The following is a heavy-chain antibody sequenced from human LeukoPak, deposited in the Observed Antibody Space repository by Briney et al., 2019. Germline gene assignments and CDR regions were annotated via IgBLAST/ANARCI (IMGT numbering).Heavy chain of an antibody. Sequence: GGSLRLSCEGSRFSFANYAMSWVRQTPGKGLDWISAINAGGGITYYADSVKGRFTISRDNSKNTLYLQMDSLRVEDSAVYYCARDVTARPRWFDPWGQGTLVSVSS. D-gene: IGHD6-6*01. CDR3: ARDVTARPRWFDP. V-gene: IGHV3-23*01. CDR2: INAGGGIT. CDR1: RFSFANYA. J-gene: IGHJ5*02.